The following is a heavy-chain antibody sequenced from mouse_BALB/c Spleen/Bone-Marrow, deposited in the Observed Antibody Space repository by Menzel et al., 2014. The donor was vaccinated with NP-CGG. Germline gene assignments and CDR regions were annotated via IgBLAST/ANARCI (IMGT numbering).Heavy chain of an antibody. J-gene: IGHJ4*01. CDR3: ARQLAYAMDY. CDR2: ITKGGGST. CDR1: GFTFSDYY. V-gene: IGHV5-12*02. D-gene: IGHD4-1*01. Sequence: DVHLVESGGGLVQPGGSLKLSCATSGFTFSDYYMYWVRQTPEKWLEWVAYITKGGGSTYYPDIVKGRFTISRDNAKNTLYLQMSRLKSEDTAMYYCARQLAYAMDYWGQGTSVTVSS.